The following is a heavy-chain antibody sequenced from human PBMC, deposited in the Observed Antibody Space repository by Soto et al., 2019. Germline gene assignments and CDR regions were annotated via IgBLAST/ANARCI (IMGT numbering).Heavy chain of an antibody. D-gene: IGHD1-26*01. Sequence: QLQLQESGPGLVKPSETLSLTCTVSGGSISSSTYYWGWIRQPPGKGLEWIGSIYSGNTYHNPSLKSRVTISADTSKNQLSLRLSSVTAADTAVYYCARHGGSYYFDYWGRGTLVTVSS. CDR1: GGSISSSTYY. J-gene: IGHJ4*02. V-gene: IGHV4-39*01. CDR2: IYSGNT. CDR3: ARHGGSYYFDY.